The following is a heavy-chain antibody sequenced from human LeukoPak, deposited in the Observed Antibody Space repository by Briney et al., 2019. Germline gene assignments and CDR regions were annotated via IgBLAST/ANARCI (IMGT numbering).Heavy chain of an antibody. J-gene: IGHJ6*03. CDR1: GGSITSGRYY. Sequence: SETLSLTCSVSGGSITSGRYYWTWIRRPAGKGLEWIGRLYTSDNTNYDPSLESRVSISVDTSKSQFYLQLTSVTAADTAVYFCARGVVTDDYYMDVWGKGITVIVSS. CDR2: LYTSDNT. CDR3: ARGVVTDDYYMDV. V-gene: IGHV4-61*02. D-gene: IGHD2-21*02.